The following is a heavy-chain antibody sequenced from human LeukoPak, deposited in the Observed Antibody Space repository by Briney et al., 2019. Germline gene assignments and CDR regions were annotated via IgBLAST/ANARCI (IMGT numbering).Heavy chain of an antibody. Sequence: GESLKISCKASGYSFTNYWIGWVRQMPGKGLEWMAIINPGDSDTRYIPSLQGQVTISVDRSITTAYLQWSSLKVSDTAIYYCVRPLGQWPPNDWGQGTLVTVSS. CDR2: INPGDSDT. D-gene: IGHD6-19*01. CDR3: VRPLGQWPPND. CDR1: GYSFTNYW. V-gene: IGHV5-51*01. J-gene: IGHJ4*02.